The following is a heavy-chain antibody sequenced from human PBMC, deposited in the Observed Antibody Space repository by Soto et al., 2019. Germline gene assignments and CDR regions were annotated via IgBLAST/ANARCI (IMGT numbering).Heavy chain of an antibody. J-gene: IGHJ4*02. V-gene: IGHV4-61*08. CDR1: GGSVSGGDHY. CDR3: ARDRRDGYYVDY. D-gene: IGHD3-22*01. Sequence: QVQLRESGPGLVKPSETLSLTCIVSGGSVSGGDHYWSWIRQPPGKGLEWIGYIYNSVSTNYNPALRSRVTMSLDTSKNQFPLTLSSVTAADTAVYYCARDRRDGYYVDYWGQGTLVTVSS. CDR2: IYNSVST.